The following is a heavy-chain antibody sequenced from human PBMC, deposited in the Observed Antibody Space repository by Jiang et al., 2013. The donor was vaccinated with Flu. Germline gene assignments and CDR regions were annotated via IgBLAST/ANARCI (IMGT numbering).Heavy chain of an antibody. Sequence: GPGLVKPSGTLSLTCAVSGGSISSSNWWSWVRQPPGKGLEWIGEIYHSGSTNYNPSLKSRVTISVDKSKNQFSLKLSSVTAADTAVYYCARDRKAPTYDYGDYVHGMDVWGQGTTVTVSS. D-gene: IGHD4-17*01. CDR1: GGSISSSNW. V-gene: IGHV4-4*02. CDR2: IYHSGST. CDR3: ARDRKAPTYDYGDYVHGMDV. J-gene: IGHJ6*02.